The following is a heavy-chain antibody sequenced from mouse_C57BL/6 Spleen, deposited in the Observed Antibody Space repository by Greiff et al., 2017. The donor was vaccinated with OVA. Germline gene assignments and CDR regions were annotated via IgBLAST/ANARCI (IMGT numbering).Heavy chain of an antibody. J-gene: IGHJ2*01. CDR3: ARYGDSDGYFDG. D-gene: IGHD1-1*01. Sequence: VKLQQSGPGLVKPGASVKISCKASGFAFSSSWMNWVRQTPGKGLEWIGRICRGDGDTYYTGNFKGKATLTADKSYSTAYMQLSSLTSEDSAVYSGARYGDSDGYFDGWGQGTTVTVSS. CDR1: GFAFSSSW. V-gene: IGHV1-82*01. CDR2: ICRGDGDT.